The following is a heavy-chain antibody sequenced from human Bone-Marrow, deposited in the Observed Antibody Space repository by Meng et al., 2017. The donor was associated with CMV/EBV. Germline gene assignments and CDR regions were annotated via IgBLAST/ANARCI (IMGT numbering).Heavy chain of an antibody. CDR1: GGTFSSYA. J-gene: IGHJ6*02. CDR2: IIPILGIA. Sequence: SVKVSCKASGGTFSSYAISWVRQAPGQGLEWMGGIIPILGIANYAQKFQGRVTITADKSTSTAYMELSSLRSEDTAVYYCARGATSSDYYYYGMDVWGQGTTVT. CDR3: ARGATSSDYYYYGMDV. V-gene: IGHV1-69*10. D-gene: IGHD5-12*01.